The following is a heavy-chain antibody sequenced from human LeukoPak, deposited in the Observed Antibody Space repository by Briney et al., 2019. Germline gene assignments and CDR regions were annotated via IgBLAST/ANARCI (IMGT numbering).Heavy chain of an antibody. CDR2: INPNSGGT. J-gene: IGHJ5*02. Sequence: VASVKVSCKASGYTFTSYYMHWVRQAPGQGLEWMGWINPNSGGTNYAQKFQGRVTMTRDTSISTAYMELSRLRSDDTAVYYCARDRYYYGSGSTLFDPWGQGTLVTVSS. D-gene: IGHD3-10*01. CDR3: ARDRYYYGSGSTLFDP. CDR1: GYTFTSYY. V-gene: IGHV1-2*02.